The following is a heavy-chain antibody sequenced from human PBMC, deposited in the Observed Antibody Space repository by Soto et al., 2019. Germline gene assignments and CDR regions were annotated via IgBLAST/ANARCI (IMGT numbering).Heavy chain of an antibody. Sequence: QVQLVESGGGVVQPGTSLRLSCAASGFTFSRFGMHWVRQAPGKGLEWVGVILNDGSNEKYADSVKGRFTISRDNSKNTLYLQMNSLRAEATAVYYCARAAPFDDTGLDYWGQGTLVTVSS. CDR1: GFTFSRFG. CDR3: ARAAPFDDTGLDY. J-gene: IGHJ4*02. V-gene: IGHV3-33*01. D-gene: IGHD2-15*01. CDR2: ILNDGSNE.